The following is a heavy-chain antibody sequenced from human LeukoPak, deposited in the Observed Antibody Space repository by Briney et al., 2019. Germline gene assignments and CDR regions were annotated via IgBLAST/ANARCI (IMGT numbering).Heavy chain of an antibody. CDR1: GHSISSGYY. J-gene: IGHJ2*01. D-gene: IGHD3-10*01. CDR3: ARVYYGSGTRFDL. V-gene: IGHV4-38-2*02. CDR2: IYHSGST. Sequence: SETLSLTCTVSGHSISSGYYWGWIRQPPGKGLEWIGEIYHSGSTNYNPSLKSRVTISVDKSKHQFSLKLNSVTAADTAVYYCARVYYGSGTRFDLWGRGTLVTVSS.